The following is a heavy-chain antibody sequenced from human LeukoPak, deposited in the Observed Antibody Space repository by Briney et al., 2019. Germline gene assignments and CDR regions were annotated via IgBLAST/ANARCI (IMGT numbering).Heavy chain of an antibody. V-gene: IGHV3-30*03. J-gene: IGHJ4*02. CDR2: ISYDGSNK. CDR1: GFTFSSYW. Sequence: GGSLRLSCAASGFTFSSYWMSWVRQAPGKGLEWVAVISYDGSNKYYADSVKGRFTISRDNSKNTLYLQMNSLRAEDTAVYYCARTFDRVPHYFDYWGQGTLVTVSS. CDR3: ARTFDRVPHYFDY. D-gene: IGHD3-9*01.